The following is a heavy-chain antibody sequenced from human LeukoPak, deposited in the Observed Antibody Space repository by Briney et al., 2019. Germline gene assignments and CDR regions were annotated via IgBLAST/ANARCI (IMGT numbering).Heavy chain of an antibody. CDR2: IKPDGSEK. J-gene: IGHJ6*03. CDR3: AREAYCSSTSCYTRKFVDYYYYYMDV. D-gene: IGHD2-2*02. V-gene: IGHV3-7*01. CDR1: GFTFSSYW. Sequence: GGSLRLSCAASGFTFSSYWMSWVRQAPGKGLEWVANIKPDGSEKYYVDSVEGRFTISRDNAKNSLYLQMDSLRVEDTAVYYCAREAYCSSTSCYTRKFVDYYYYYMDVWGKGTTVTVSS.